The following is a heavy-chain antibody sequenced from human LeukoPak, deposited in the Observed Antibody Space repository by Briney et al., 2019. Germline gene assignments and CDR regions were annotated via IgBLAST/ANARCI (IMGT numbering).Heavy chain of an antibody. J-gene: IGHJ6*04. CDR1: GYTFTSYD. D-gene: IGHD2-2*01. Sequence: ASVKVSCKASGYTFTSYDINWVRQATGQGLEWMGWMNPGSGSTGYAQKFQGRVTITRNTSISTAYMELSTLRSEDTAVYYCARGRSAMRMDVWGKGTTVTVSS. V-gene: IGHV1-8*03. CDR2: MNPGSGST. CDR3: ARGRSAMRMDV.